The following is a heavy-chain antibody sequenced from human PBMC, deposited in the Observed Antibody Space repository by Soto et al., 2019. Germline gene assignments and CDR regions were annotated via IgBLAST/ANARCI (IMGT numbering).Heavy chain of an antibody. CDR1: GLSFNIYW. J-gene: IGHJ6*02. CDR2: INSDGSHT. V-gene: IGHV3-74*01. Sequence: EVQLVESGGGLVQPGGSLRLSCAASGLSFNIYWMHWVRQVPGKGLVWLARINSDGSHTIYVDSVKGRFTISRDNAKNTVILQLDSLRDEDTGWYCCAGGMADLDVWGQGTKVTVSS. CDR3: AGGMADLDV.